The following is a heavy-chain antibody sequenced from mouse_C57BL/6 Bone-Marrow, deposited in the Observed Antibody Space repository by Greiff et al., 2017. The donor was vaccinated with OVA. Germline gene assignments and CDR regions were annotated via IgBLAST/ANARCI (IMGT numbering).Heavy chain of an antibody. V-gene: IGHV10-1*01. CDR2: IRSKSNNYAT. J-gene: IGHJ4*01. D-gene: IGHD1-1*01. Sequence: EVMLVESGGGLVQPKGSLKLSCAASGFSFNTYAMNWVRQAPGKGLEWVARIRSKSNNYATYYADSVKDRFTISRDDSESMLYLQMNNLKTEDTAMYYCVRDYYGSSYVGYAMDYWGQGTSVTVSS. CDR1: GFSFNTYA. CDR3: VRDYYGSSYVGYAMDY.